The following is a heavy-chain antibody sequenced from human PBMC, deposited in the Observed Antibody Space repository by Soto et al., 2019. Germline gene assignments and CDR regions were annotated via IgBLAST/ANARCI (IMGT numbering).Heavy chain of an antibody. Sequence: QVHLVQSGAEVKKPGASVKVSCKASGYTFTSYGTTWVRQAPGQGLEWMGWISAHNGNTDYAQKLQGRGIVTRDTSTSTAYMELRSLRSDDAAVYYCARGRYGDYWGQGALVTVSS. V-gene: IGHV1-18*01. CDR3: ARGRYGDY. D-gene: IGHD1-1*01. CDR2: ISAHNGNT. CDR1: GYTFTSYG. J-gene: IGHJ4*02.